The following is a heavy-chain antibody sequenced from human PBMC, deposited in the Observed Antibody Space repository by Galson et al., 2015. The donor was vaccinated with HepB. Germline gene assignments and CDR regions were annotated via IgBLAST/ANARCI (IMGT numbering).Heavy chain of an antibody. J-gene: IGHJ4*02. CDR1: GFSFSSRW. CDR3: VRGAGRVFDY. D-gene: IGHD6-13*01. CDR2: IKEDGSEE. Sequence: SLRLSCAASGFSFSSRWMSWVRQAPGKGLEWVAIIKEDGSEEHYVDSVKGRFTISRDNAKNSLHLQMSSLRAEDTAIYYFVRGAGRVFDYWGQGTLVTVST. V-gene: IGHV3-7*01.